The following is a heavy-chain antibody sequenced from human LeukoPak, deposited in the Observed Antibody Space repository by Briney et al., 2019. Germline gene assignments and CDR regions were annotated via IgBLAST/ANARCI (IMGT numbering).Heavy chain of an antibody. Sequence: SQTLSLTCTVSGGSISSGDYYWSWIRQPPGKGLEWIGYIYYSGSTHYNPSLKSRVTISVDTSKNQSSLKLSSVTAADTAVYYCARGRYYYDSSGYYPNWFDPWGQGTLVTVSS. CDR3: ARGRYYYDSSGYYPNWFDP. V-gene: IGHV4-30-4*01. CDR1: GGSISSGDYY. D-gene: IGHD3-22*01. J-gene: IGHJ5*02. CDR2: IYYSGST.